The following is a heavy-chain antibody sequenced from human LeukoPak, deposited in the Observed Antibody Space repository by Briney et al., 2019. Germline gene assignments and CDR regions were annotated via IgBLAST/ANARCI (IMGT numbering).Heavy chain of an antibody. CDR3: ARDLPGELGRGVFDI. D-gene: IGHD1-1*01. J-gene: IGHJ3*02. CDR1: GFTFSDYY. Sequence: PGGSLRLSCAASGFTFSDYYMNWIRQAPGKGLEWLSYISNSGSTTYYADSVKGRFIISRDNAKNSLYLQMNSLRAEDTAVYYCARDLPGELGRGVFDIWGQGTMVTVSS. CDR2: ISNSGSTT. V-gene: IGHV3-11*04.